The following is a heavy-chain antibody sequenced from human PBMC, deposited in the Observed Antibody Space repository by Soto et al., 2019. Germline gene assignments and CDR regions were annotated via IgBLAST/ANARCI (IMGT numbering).Heavy chain of an antibody. CDR1: GFMFSSAW. CDR3: VEGWNDF. Sequence: EVQVVESGGDLVKPGGSLRLSCVTSGFMFSSAWMNWVRQAQGKGLEWVGRIKSKRDGGARDYAEPVKGRFSISRDDSKNTVFLQMNSLRAEDTAVYYCVEGWNDFWGQGTLVTVSS. V-gene: IGHV3-15*01. CDR2: IKSKRDGGAR. J-gene: IGHJ4*02. D-gene: IGHD1-1*01.